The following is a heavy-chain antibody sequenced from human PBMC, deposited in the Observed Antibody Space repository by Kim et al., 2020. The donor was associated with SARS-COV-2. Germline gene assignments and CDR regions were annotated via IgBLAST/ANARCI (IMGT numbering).Heavy chain of an antibody. Sequence: ASVKVSCKASGYTFTSYAMNWVRQAPGQGLEWMGWINTNTGNPTYAQGFTGRFVFSLDTSVSTAYLQISSLKAEDTAVYYCAREGDIVVVVAATPPYGMDVWGQGTTVTVSS. D-gene: IGHD2-15*01. CDR1: GYTFTSYA. CDR2: INTNTGNP. CDR3: AREGDIVVVVAATPPYGMDV. J-gene: IGHJ6*02. V-gene: IGHV7-4-1*02.